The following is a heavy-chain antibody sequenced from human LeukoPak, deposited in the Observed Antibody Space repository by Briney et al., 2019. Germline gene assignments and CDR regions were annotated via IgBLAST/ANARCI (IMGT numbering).Heavy chain of an antibody. Sequence: PSETLSLTCAVSGYSISSGYPWGWIRQPPGKGLEWIGSIYPSGSTYYNPSLKSRVTISIDTSNNHFSLKLSSVTAADTAVYYCARDFWKYSSGWSVDYRGQGILVTVSS. CDR3: ARDFWKYSSGWSVDY. V-gene: IGHV4-38-2*02. CDR2: IYPSGST. D-gene: IGHD6-19*01. J-gene: IGHJ4*02. CDR1: GYSISSGYP.